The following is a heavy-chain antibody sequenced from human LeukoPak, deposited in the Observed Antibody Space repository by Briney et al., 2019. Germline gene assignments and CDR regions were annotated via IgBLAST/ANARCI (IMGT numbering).Heavy chain of an antibody. CDR1: GGTFSSYA. V-gene: IGHV1-69*13. CDR3: ARDSGVTIFGVVIYDAFDI. D-gene: IGHD3-3*01. J-gene: IGHJ3*02. CDR2: IIPIFGTA. Sequence: ASVKVSCKASGGTFSSYAISWVRQAPGQGLEWMGGIIPIFGTANYAQKFQGRVTITADESTSTVYMELSSLRSEDTAVYYCARDSGVTIFGVVIYDAFDIWGQGTMVTVSS.